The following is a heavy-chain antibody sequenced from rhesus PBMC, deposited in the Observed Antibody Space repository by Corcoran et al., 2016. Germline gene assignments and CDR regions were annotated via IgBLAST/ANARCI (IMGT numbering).Heavy chain of an antibody. D-gene: IGHD6-13*01. Sequence: EVQLVETGGGLVQPGGSLKLSCAVSGFTFSSYGMSWVRQAPGKGLGWGSVINSGGGSTDNENSVKGRCTTSRDNSKNTFSLQMISLRAEDTAVYYCAKEVSSWPKNYYFDYWGQGVLVTVSS. CDR2: INSGGGST. V-gene: IGHV3S5*01. CDR1: GFTFSSYG. J-gene: IGHJ4*01. CDR3: AKEVSSWPKNYYFDY.